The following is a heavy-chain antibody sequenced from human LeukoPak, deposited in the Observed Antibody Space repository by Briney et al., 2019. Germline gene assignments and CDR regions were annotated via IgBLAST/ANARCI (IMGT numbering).Heavy chain of an antibody. CDR2: ISYDGSNK. J-gene: IGHJ4*02. D-gene: IGHD6-19*01. V-gene: IGHV3-30*04. CDR3: ARVRAVAGTVLDY. Sequence: PGGSLRLSCAASGFTFSSYPMHWVRQAPGKGLEWVAVISYDGSNKYYADSVKGRFTISRDNSKNTLYLQMNSLRAEDTAVYYCARVRAVAGTVLDYWGQGTLVTVSS. CDR1: GFTFSSYP.